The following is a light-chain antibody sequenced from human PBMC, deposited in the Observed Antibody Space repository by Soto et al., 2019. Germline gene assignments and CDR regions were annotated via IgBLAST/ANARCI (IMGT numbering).Light chain of an antibody. CDR3: QQYVSLPIT. V-gene: IGKV3-20*01. CDR2: GAS. Sequence: IVLTQSPGTLSLSPKERATLSCRASQNIGGSYLAWYQQKPGQAPRLLIYGASSRATGIPDRFSGSGSGTDFTLAISRVEPEDFAVYYCQQYVSLPITFGQGTRLEIK. CDR1: QNIGGSY. J-gene: IGKJ5*01.